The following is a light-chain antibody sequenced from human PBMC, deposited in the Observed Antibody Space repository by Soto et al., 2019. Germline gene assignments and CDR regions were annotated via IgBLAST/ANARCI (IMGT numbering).Light chain of an antibody. CDR2: STS. J-gene: IGLJ1*01. CDR1: TGAVTSGYY. CDR3: LLYYGGPQPYV. V-gene: IGLV7-43*01. Sequence: QAVVTQEPSLTVSPGGTVTLTCASSTGAVTSGYYPNWFQLKPGQAPRSLIYSTSYKHSWTPARFSGSLLGGKAALTLSGVQPEDEAEYYCLLYYGGPQPYVFGTGTKLTVL.